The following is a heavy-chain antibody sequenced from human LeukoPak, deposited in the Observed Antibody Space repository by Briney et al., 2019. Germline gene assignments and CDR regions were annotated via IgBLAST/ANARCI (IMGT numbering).Heavy chain of an antibody. CDR2: INTDGSST. D-gene: IGHD1-14*01. V-gene: IGHV3-74*01. J-gene: IGHJ4*02. CDR3: TRGYLGIDY. Sequence: GGSLRLSCAASGFTFSSYAMSWVRQAPGKGLVWVSRINTDGSSTNYADSVKGRFTISRDNAKNTLYLQMNSLRAGDTAVYYCTRGYLGIDYWGQGTLVTVSS. CDR1: GFTFSSYA.